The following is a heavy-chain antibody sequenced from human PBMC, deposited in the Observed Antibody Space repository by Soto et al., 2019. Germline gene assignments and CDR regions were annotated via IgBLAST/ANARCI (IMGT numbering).Heavy chain of an antibody. CDR2: IYHSATT. CDR1: GDSIRSDDFY. D-gene: IGHD4-17*01. CDR3: ARAVTTVTAWGMDV. V-gene: IGHV4-30-4*01. Sequence: QVQLQESGPGLVKPSQTLSLTCTVSGDSIRSDDFYWSWIRQPPGKGLEWIGYIYHSATTYYNPSLKGRVSISVDTSKNQFSLTVNSVTAADTAVYYCARAVTTVTAWGMDVWGQGTTVTVSS. J-gene: IGHJ6*02.